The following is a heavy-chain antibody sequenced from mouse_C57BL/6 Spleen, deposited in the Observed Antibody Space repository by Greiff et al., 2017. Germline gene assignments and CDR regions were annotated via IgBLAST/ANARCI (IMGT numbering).Heavy chain of an antibody. Sequence: EVQLQESVAELVRPGASVKLSCTASGFNIKNTYMHWVKQRPEQGLEWIGRIDPANGNTKYAPKFQGKATITADTSSNTAYLQLSSLTSEDTAIYYCARFLITTVPWFAYWGQGTLVTVSA. CDR2: IDPANGNT. D-gene: IGHD1-1*01. CDR3: ARFLITTVPWFAY. CDR1: GFNIKNTY. V-gene: IGHV14-3*01. J-gene: IGHJ3*01.